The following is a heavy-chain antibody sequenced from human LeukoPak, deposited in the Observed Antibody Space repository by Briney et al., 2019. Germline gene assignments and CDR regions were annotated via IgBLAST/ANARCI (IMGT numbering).Heavy chain of an antibody. CDR1: GGSFSGYY. Sequence: RSSETLSLTCAVYGGSFSGYYWSWIRQPPGKGLEWIGEINHSGSTNYNPSLKSRVTISVDTSKNQFSLKLSSVTAADTAVYYCARGQAPGTVTTFGYWGQGTLVTVSS. CDR3: ARGQAPGTVTTFGY. CDR2: INHSGST. D-gene: IGHD4-17*01. V-gene: IGHV4-34*01. J-gene: IGHJ4*02.